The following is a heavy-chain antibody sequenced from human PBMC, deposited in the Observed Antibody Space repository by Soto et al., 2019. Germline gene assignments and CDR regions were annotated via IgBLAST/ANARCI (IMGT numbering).Heavy chain of an antibody. CDR2: IYYSGST. V-gene: IGHV4-30-4*01. Sequence: QVQLQESGPGLVKPSQTLSLTCTVSGGSISSGDYYWSWIRQPPGKGLEWIGYIYYSGSTYYNPSLKSRITMSVDTSKNQFYLKLSSVTAADTAVYYCARGDLTGTSYYYYGMDVWGQGTTVTVSS. CDR3: ARGDLTGTSYYYYGMDV. D-gene: IGHD7-27*01. CDR1: GGSISSGDYY. J-gene: IGHJ6*02.